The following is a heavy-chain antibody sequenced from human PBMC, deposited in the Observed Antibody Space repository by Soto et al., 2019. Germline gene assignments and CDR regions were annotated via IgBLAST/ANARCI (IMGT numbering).Heavy chain of an antibody. J-gene: IGHJ1*01. D-gene: IGHD6-13*01. V-gene: IGHV3-53*02. CDR3: ATLDGLSAAGTWGNLQH. CDR1: GFTVSSNY. CDR2: ISGTGERT. Sequence: EVQLVETGGGLIQPGGSLRLSCAASGFTVSSNYMSWVRQAPGKGLEWVSVISGTGERTYYADSVQGRFTISRDNSKSTVFLQLSSLRAEDTAVYYCATLDGLSAAGTWGNLQHWGQGTLVTFS.